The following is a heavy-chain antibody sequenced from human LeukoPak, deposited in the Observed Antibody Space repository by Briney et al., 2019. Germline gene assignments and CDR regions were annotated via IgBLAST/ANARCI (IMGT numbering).Heavy chain of an antibody. CDR3: AKERGSLVGATTYVDY. CDR1: GFTFSSYA. D-gene: IGHD1-26*01. CDR2: ISGSGGST. J-gene: IGHJ4*02. V-gene: IGHV3-23*01. Sequence: GGSLRLSCAASGFTFSSYAMSWVRQAPGKGLEWVSAISGSGGSTYYADSVKGRFTISRDNSKNTLYLQMNSLRAEDTAVYYCAKERGSLVGATTYVDYWGQGTLVTVSS.